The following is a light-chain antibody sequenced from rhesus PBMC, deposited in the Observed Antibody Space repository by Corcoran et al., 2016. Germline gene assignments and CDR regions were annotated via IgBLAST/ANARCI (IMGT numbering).Light chain of an antibody. CDR1: QSLLYSNGKTY. CDR2: KVS. V-gene: IGKV2-64*01. CDR3: IQGTHWPPYN. J-gene: IGKJ2*01. Sequence: DVVMTQSPLSLPVTPGQPASISCRSSQSLLYSNGKTYLSWSLQKPGQAPRRLFYKVSNRDNGAPERFSGREAGTDFTLTISRVEAEVVGIYYCIQGTHWPPYNFGQGTKVGIK.